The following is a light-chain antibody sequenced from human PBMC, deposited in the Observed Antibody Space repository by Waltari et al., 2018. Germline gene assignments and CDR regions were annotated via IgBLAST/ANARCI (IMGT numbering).Light chain of an antibody. CDR3: MQGTHFPPS. CDR2: KVS. J-gene: IGKJ2*03. CDR1: QSLLHSNGNTY. V-gene: IGKV2-30*02. Sequence: DVVMPQSPLSLPITPGQPASMTCRSSQSLLHSNGNTYLSWFLQKPGQPPRGLIYKVSNRDSGVPDRFSGSGAGTDFTLKISRVEAEDVGVYYCMQGTHFPPSFGQGTKVEIK.